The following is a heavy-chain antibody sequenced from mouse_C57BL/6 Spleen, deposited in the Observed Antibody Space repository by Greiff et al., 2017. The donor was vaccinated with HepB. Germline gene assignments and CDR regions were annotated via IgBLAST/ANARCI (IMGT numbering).Heavy chain of an antibody. J-gene: IGHJ3*01. Sequence: VQLQQPGAELVKPGASVKMSCKASGYTFTSYWITWVKQRPGQGLEWIGDIYPGSGSTNYNEKFKSKATLTVDTSSSTAYMQLSSLTSEDPAVYYCALYYDYDGAWFAYWGQGTLVTVSA. V-gene: IGHV1-55*01. CDR3: ALYYDYDGAWFAY. D-gene: IGHD2-4*01. CDR2: IYPGSGST. CDR1: GYTFTSYW.